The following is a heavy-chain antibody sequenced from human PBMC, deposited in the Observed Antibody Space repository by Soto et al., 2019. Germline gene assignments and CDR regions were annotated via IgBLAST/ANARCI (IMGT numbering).Heavy chain of an antibody. CDR2: TYYSGST. V-gene: IGHV4-61*01. Sequence: SETLSLTCTVSGGSVSSGSYYWSWIRQPPGKGLEWIGYTYYSGSTNYNPSLKSRVTISVDTSKNQFSLKLSSVTAADTAVYYCARDLRYSSGWTWNLWGQGTLVTVSS. J-gene: IGHJ5*02. D-gene: IGHD6-19*01. CDR1: GGSVSSGSYY. CDR3: ARDLRYSSGWTWNL.